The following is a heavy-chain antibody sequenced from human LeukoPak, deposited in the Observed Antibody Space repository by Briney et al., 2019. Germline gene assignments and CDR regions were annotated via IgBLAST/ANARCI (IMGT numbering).Heavy chain of an antibody. J-gene: IGHJ4*02. V-gene: IGHV3-15*01. CDR1: GFTFSNAW. Sequence: PGGSLRLSCAASGFTFSNAWMSWVRQAPGKGLEWVGRIKSKTDGGTTDYAAPVKGRFTISRDDSKNTLYLQMNSLKTEDTAVYYCTVPFIAARPVDYWGQGTLVTVSS. D-gene: IGHD6-6*01. CDR2: IKSKTDGGTT. CDR3: TVPFIAARPVDY.